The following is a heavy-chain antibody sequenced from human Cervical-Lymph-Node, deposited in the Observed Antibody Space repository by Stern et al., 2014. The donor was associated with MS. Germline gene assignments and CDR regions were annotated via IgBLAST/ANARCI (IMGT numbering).Heavy chain of an antibody. V-gene: IGHV4-30-4*01. CDR1: GGSIINNNYF. CDR3: ASEVIQPMQSDAFDI. CDR2: INHSGTA. J-gene: IGHJ3*02. D-gene: IGHD5-18*01. Sequence: VQLVESGPGLVEPSQTLSLTCTVSGGSIINNNYFWSWIRQLPGKGLEWIGYINHSGTAHYNPSLKTRVMMSVDTSKNQFSLKVTSVTAADTAVYYCASEVIQPMQSDAFDIWGQGTMVTVSS.